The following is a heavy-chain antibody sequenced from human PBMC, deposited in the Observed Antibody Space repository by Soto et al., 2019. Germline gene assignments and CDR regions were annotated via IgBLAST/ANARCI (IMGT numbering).Heavy chain of an antibody. CDR2: ISSASAET. J-gene: IGHJ4*02. CDR3: ARVAD. V-gene: IGHV3-21*01. Sequence: GSLRLSCEXSRFTFGRCSLNWVRQVPGKGLEWVASISSASAETWYADSVKGRFIISRDNAQNSLFLQMNTLRPEDSAIYYCARVADWGPGTQVTVSS. CDR1: RFTFGRCS.